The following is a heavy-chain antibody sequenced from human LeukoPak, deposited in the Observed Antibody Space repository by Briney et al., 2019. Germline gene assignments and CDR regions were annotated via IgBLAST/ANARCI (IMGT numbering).Heavy chain of an antibody. CDR2: IIPIFGTA. D-gene: IGHD1-7*01. CDR3: ARVLTPYGTGFDP. J-gene: IGHJ5*02. Sequence: SVKVSCKASGGTFSSYAISWVRQAPGQGLEWMGRIIPIFGTANYAQKFQGRVTITTDESTSTAYMELSSLRSEDTAVYYCARVLTPYGTGFDPWGQGTLVTVSS. V-gene: IGHV1-69*05. CDR1: GGTFSSYA.